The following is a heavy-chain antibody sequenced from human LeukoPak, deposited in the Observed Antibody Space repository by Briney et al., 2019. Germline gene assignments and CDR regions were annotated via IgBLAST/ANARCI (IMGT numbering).Heavy chain of an antibody. CDR3: ARATENYDSSGHVTWYFDY. D-gene: IGHD3-22*01. CDR2: ISSSSSYI. Sequence: PGGSLRLSCAASGFTFSSYSMNWVRQAPGKGLEWVSSISSSSSYIYYADSVKGRFTISRDNAKNSQYLQMNSLRAEDTAVYYCARATENYDSSGHVTWYFDYWGQGTLVTVSS. CDR1: GFTFSSYS. V-gene: IGHV3-21*01. J-gene: IGHJ4*02.